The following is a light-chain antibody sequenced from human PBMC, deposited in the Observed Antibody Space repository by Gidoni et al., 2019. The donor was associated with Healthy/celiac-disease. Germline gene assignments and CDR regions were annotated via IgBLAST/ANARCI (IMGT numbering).Light chain of an antibody. CDR2: GAS. Sequence: EIVLTQSPGTLSLSPGERATLSFSASQSVSSSYLAWYQQKPGQAPRLLIYGASSRATGIPDRLSGSGYGTDFTITISRLEPEDFAVYYCQQYGSSPLFTFGHGTKVDIK. CDR1: QSVSSSY. CDR3: QQYGSSPLFT. J-gene: IGKJ3*01. V-gene: IGKV3-20*01.